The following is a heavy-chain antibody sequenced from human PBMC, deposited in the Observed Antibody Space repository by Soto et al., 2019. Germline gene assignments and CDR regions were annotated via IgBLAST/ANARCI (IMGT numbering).Heavy chain of an antibody. CDR3: ARQWLDLRLDY. CDR1: GGSFSGYY. CDR2: IYYSGST. V-gene: IGHV4-59*01. J-gene: IGHJ4*02. D-gene: IGHD6-19*01. Sequence: SETLSLTCAVYGGSFSGYYWSWIRQPPGKGLEWIGYIYYSGSTNYNPSLKSRVTISVDTSKNQFSLKLSSVTAADTAVYYCARQWLDLRLDYWGQGTLVTVS.